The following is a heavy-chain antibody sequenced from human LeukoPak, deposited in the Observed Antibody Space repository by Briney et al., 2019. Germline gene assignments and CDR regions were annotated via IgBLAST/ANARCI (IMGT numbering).Heavy chain of an antibody. CDR1: GGSFSGYY. V-gene: IGHV4-34*01. CDR2: INHSGST. CDR3: ARHQVGATTVVDY. D-gene: IGHD1-26*01. J-gene: IGHJ4*02. Sequence: SETLSLTCAVYGGSFSGYYWSWIRQPPGKGLEWIGEINHSGSTNYNPSLKSRVTISVDTSKNQFSLKLSSVTAADTAVYYCARHQVGATTVVDYWGQGTLVTVSS.